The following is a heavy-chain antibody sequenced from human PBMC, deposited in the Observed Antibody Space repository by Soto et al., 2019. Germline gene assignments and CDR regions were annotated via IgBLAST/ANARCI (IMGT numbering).Heavy chain of an antibody. CDR3: AKFRRGVADY. V-gene: IGHV3-23*01. J-gene: IGHJ4*02. Sequence: GGSLRLSCAASGFTFSSFAISWVRLAPGKGLEWVSVISGSGSTIYYADSVKGRFTISRDNSKNTVYMEMNSLRAEDTAVYYCAKFRRGVADYWGQGTLVTVSS. D-gene: IGHD3-3*01. CDR1: GFTFSSFA. CDR2: ISGSGSTI.